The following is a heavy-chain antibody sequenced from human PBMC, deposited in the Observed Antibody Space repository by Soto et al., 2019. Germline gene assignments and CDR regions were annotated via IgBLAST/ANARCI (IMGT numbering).Heavy chain of an antibody. Sequence: ASVKVSCKASGYTFTGYYMHWVRQGPGQGLEWMGWINPNSGGTNYAQKFQGWVTMTRDTSISTAYMELSRLRSDDTAVYYCARYRGYSSPSPLFDPWGQGTLVTVSS. V-gene: IGHV1-2*04. CDR2: INPNSGGT. D-gene: IGHD6-6*01. CDR3: ARYRGYSSPSPLFDP. J-gene: IGHJ5*02. CDR1: GYTFTGYY.